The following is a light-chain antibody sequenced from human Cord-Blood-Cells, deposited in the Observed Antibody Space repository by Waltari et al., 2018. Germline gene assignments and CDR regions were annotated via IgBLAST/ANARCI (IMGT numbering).Light chain of an antibody. CDR2: EVS. CDR3: CSYAGSSTYV. V-gene: IGLV2-23*02. J-gene: IGLJ1*01. Sequence: QSALTQPASVSGSPGQSITIPCTGTSSDVGSYNLVSWYQQHPGKAPQLMIYEVSKRPSGVSNRFSGSKSGNTASLTISGLQAEDEADYYCCSYAGSSTYVFGTGTKVTVL. CDR1: SSDVGSYNL.